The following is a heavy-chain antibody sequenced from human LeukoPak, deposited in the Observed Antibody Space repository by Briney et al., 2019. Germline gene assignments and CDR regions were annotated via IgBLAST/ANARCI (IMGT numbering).Heavy chain of an antibody. CDR1: GFIVRSHY. Sequence: PGGSLRLSGAASGFIVRSHYMSWVRQAPGKGLEWVSVIYSGGSTFYADSVKGRFTISRDNSKNTLYLQINSLRAEDTAVYYCARGRDYGDYAWDYWGQGTLVTVSS. CDR2: IYSGGST. J-gene: IGHJ4*02. V-gene: IGHV3-66*01. CDR3: ARGRDYGDYAWDY. D-gene: IGHD4-17*01.